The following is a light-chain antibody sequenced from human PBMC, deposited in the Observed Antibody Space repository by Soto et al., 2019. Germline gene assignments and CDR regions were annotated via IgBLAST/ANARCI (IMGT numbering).Light chain of an antibody. CDR1: QSVSSN. J-gene: IGKJ1*01. CDR3: QQYNNWPV. V-gene: IGKV3-15*01. CDR2: AAS. Sequence: EIVMTQSPATLSVSAGQRGTLSCRASQSVSSNLAWYQQKPGQAPRLLIYAASTRATGIPARFSGSGSGTEFTLTISSLQSEDFAVYYCQQYNNWPVFGQGTKVDIK.